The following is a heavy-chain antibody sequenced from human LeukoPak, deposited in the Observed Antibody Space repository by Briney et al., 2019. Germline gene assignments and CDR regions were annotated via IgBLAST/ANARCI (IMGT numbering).Heavy chain of an antibody. CDR2: IYYSGST. V-gene: IGHV4-59*01. Sequence: PSETLSLTCTVSGGSISSYYWSWIRQPPGKGLEWIGYIYYSGSTNYNPSLKSRVTISVDPSKNQFSLKLSSVTAADTAVYYCARVGKGWCSFRHYYGMDVWGQGTTVTVSS. D-gene: IGHD4/OR15-4a*01. CDR1: GGSISSYY. J-gene: IGHJ6*02. CDR3: ARVGKGWCSFRHYYGMDV.